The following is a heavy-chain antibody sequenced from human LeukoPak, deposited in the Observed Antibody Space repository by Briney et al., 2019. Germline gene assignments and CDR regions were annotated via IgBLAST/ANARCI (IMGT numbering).Heavy chain of an antibody. V-gene: IGHV3-21*06. Sequence: PGGSLRLSCVASGFIFSDYSMDWVRQAPGKGLEWVSSISSSSAYIFYSDSVKGRFTISRDNAQSSLYLQMNSLRAEDTAVYYCASFSYGDYWGQGTLVTVSS. CDR1: GFIFSDYS. CDR3: ASFSYGDY. CDR2: ISSSSAYI. D-gene: IGHD1-26*01. J-gene: IGHJ4*02.